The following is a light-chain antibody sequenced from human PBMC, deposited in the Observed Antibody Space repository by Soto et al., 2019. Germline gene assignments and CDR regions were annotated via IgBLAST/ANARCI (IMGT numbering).Light chain of an antibody. CDR2: DAS. Sequence: ESVWTQARATRCSSPLQRGTHXYRAIQTVRSSYLAWYQQKPGQAPRLLIYDASDRATGIPARFSGSGSGTDFTLTISSLEPEDFAVYYCQQRGDWPLYTFGQGTKVDNK. CDR1: QTVRSSY. J-gene: IGKJ2*01. CDR3: QQRGDWPLYT. V-gene: IGKV3-11*01.